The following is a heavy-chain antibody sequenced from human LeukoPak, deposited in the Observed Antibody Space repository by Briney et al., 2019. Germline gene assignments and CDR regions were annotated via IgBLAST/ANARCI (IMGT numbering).Heavy chain of an antibody. Sequence: AGSLRLSCAASGFTFSGSAIHWVRQSFGKGLEWIGHIDKEKNSYATASAYAVSLERRFTVSRDDSKNMAFLQMSGLKTEDTALYFCTRDSGTYNWLDPWGQGTLVTVSS. V-gene: IGHV3-73*01. CDR2: IDKEKNSYATAS. CDR3: TRDSGTYNWLDP. J-gene: IGHJ5*02. D-gene: IGHD1-26*01. CDR1: GFTFSGSA.